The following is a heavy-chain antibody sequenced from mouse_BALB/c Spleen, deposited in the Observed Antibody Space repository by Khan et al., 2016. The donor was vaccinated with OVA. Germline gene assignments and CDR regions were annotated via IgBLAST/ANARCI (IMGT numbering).Heavy chain of an antibody. J-gene: IGHJ2*01. V-gene: IGHV9-3*02. CDR1: GYTFTNYG. Sequence: QIQLVQSGPELKKPGETVKISCTTSGYTFTNYGMNWVKQTPGKGLKWMGWITTNTGEPTYAEEFKGRFAFSLETSSSTAYLQINNLTYEDAATYFCARDSLLRYFDRWGGGTTLTVSS. CDR2: ITTNTGEP. D-gene: IGHD1-2*01. CDR3: ARDSLLRYFDR.